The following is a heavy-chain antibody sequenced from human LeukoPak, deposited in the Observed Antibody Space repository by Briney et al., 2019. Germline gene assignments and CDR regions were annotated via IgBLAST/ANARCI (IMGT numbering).Heavy chain of an antibody. CDR2: IYHGGTT. CDR1: GDSISNGDYY. D-gene: IGHD4-17*01. Sequence: SQTLSLTCTISGDSISNGDYYWGWIRQPPGKGLEWIANIYHGGTTYDNPSLKSRLTISIDKSKNHFSLELRSVTAADTAVYYCARDRTLTTMTPEAFDIWGQGTMVTVSS. J-gene: IGHJ3*02. V-gene: IGHV4-30-2*01. CDR3: ARDRTLTTMTPEAFDI.